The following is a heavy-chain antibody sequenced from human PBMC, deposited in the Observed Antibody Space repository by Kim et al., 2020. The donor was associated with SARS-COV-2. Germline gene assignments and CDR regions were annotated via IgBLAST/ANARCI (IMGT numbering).Heavy chain of an antibody. V-gene: IGHV3-13*05. D-gene: IGHD3-10*01. CDR2: IGTAGDP. J-gene: IGHJ4*02. CDR3: ARGRLGVYGSGSYFFDC. CDR1: GFTFSSYD. Sequence: GGSLRLSCAASGFTFSSYDMHWVRQATGKGLEWVSAIGTAGDPYFPGSVKGRFTISRENAKNSLYLQMNSLRAGDTAVYYCARGRLGVYGSGSYFFDCLGQGALVTVSS.